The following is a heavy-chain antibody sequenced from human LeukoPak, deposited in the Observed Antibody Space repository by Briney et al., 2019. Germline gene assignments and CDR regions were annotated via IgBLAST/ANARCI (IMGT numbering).Heavy chain of an antibody. CDR2: IYTTGST. D-gene: IGHD2-21*01. V-gene: IGHV4-61*02. Sequence: PSETLSLTCTVSGGSISSGSYYWSWIRQPAGRGLEWIGRIYTTGSTNYNPSLKSRVTISVDTSKNQFSLKLGSVTAADTAVYYCARGYCGGDCSPKYWGQGTLVIVSS. J-gene: IGHJ4*02. CDR1: GGSISSGSYY. CDR3: ARGYCGGDCSPKY.